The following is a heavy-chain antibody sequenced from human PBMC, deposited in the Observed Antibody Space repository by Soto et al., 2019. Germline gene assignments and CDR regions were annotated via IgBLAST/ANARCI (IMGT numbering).Heavy chain of an antibody. Sequence: QLQLQESGPGLVKPSETLSLTCTVSGGSISSSSYYWGWIRQPPGKGLEWIGSIYYSGSTYYNPSLKSRVTISVDPSKNQFSLTLSSVTAADTAVYYCARHLRIQLPIDLWGQGTLVTVSS. D-gene: IGHD5-18*01. V-gene: IGHV4-39*01. CDR2: IYYSGST. CDR1: GGSISSSSYY. CDR3: ARHLRIQLPIDL. J-gene: IGHJ5*02.